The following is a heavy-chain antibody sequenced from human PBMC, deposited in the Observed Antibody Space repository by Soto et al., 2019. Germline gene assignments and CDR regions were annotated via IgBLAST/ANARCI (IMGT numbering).Heavy chain of an antibody. J-gene: IGHJ4*02. CDR2: INAGNGNT. D-gene: IGHD2-21*02. CDR1: GYTFTSYA. CDR3: ARAPLVVVTARGYYFDY. Sequence: ASVKVSCKASGYTFTSYAMHWVRQAPGQRLEWMGWINAGNGNTKYSQKFQGRVTITADESTSTAYMELSSLRSEDTAVYYCARAPLVVVTARGYYFDYWGQGTLVTVS. V-gene: IGHV1-3*01.